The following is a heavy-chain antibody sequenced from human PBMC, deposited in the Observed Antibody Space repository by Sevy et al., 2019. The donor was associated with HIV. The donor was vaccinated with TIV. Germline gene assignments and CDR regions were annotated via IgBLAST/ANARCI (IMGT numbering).Heavy chain of an antibody. J-gene: IGHJ6*02. CDR3: ARVNGASSSYAMDV. CDR1: GLTVGSLS. Sequence: GGSLRLSCVASGLTVGSLSINWVRQAPGKGLEWVSLIYSGGTTFYSDSVKGRFTISRDNSNNTLDLQMNSLRAEDTAIYYCARVNGASSSYAMDVWGQGTTVTVSS. CDR2: IYSGGTT. D-gene: IGHD7-27*01. V-gene: IGHV3-53*01.